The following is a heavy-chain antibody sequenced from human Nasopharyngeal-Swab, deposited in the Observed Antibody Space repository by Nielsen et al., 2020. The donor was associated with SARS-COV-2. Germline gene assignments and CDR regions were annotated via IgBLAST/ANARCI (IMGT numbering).Heavy chain of an antibody. CDR1: GYTLTELS. CDR3: ASLRFWSGYYFDY. J-gene: IGHJ4*02. D-gene: IGHD3-3*01. V-gene: IGHV1-24*01. CDR2: FDPEDGET. Sequence: ASVKVSCRVSGYTLTELSMHWVRQAPGKGLEWMGGFDPEDGETIYAQKFQGRVAMTEDTSTDTAYMELSSLRSEDTAVYYCASLRFWSGYYFDYWGQGTLVTVSS.